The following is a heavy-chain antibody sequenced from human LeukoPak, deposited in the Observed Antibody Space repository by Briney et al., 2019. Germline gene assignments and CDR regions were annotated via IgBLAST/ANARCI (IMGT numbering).Heavy chain of an antibody. CDR2: IDEDGSSD. CDR1: GFDFSNFW. CDR3: ARARKQAENWFDP. V-gene: IGHV3-7*01. D-gene: IGHD1-14*01. Sequence: PGGSLRLSCASSGFDFSNFWMSWVRQAPGKGLGWVANIDEDGSSDYYVDSVKGRFTISRDNAKNSLYLQMNSLRAEDTAVYYCARARKQAENWFDPWGQGTLVTVSS. J-gene: IGHJ5*02.